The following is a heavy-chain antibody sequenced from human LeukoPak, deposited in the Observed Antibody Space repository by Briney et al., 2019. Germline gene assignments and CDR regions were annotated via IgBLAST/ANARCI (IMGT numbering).Heavy chain of an antibody. V-gene: IGHV3-11*04. CDR2: ISRSGSTK. Sequence: GGSLRLSCAASGFTFSDYNMRWIRQAPGEGLEWVSSISRSGSTKYYADSVKGRFTISRDNAKSSLYLQMSSLRAEDTAVYYCAREPTYTNSWYTTCDYWGQGTLVTVSS. D-gene: IGHD6-19*01. CDR3: AREPTYTNSWYTTCDY. J-gene: IGHJ4*02. CDR1: GFTFSDYN.